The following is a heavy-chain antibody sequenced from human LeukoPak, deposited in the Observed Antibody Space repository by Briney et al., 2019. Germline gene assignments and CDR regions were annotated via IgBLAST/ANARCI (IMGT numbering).Heavy chain of an antibody. V-gene: IGHV3-7*04. J-gene: IGHJ3*02. D-gene: IGHD1-26*01. CDR3: ARGFWELRAFNI. Sequence: GGSLRLSCAASGFTFSSDWMSWVRQAPGKGLEWVANIKQDGSEKYYVDSVKGRFTFSRDNAKNSLYLQMNSLRAEDTAIYYCARGFWELRAFNIWGQGTMVTVSP. CDR1: GFTFSSDW. CDR2: IKQDGSEK.